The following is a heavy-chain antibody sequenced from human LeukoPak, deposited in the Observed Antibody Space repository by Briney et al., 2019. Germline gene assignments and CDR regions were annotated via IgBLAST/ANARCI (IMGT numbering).Heavy chain of an antibody. CDR1: GFTFSSYG. Sequence: GGSLRLSCAASGFTFSSYGMHWVRQAPGKGLEWVAVISYDGSNKYYADSVKGRFTISRDNSKNTLYLQMNSLRAEDTAVYYCAKGALRYFDWLECFVDYWGQGTLVTVSS. CDR3: AKGALRYFDWLECFVDY. J-gene: IGHJ4*02. CDR2: ISYDGSNK. V-gene: IGHV3-30*18. D-gene: IGHD3-9*01.